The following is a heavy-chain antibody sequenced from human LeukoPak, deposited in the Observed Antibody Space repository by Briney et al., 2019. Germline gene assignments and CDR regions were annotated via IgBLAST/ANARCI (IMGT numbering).Heavy chain of an antibody. D-gene: IGHD6-13*01. CDR1: GGSISSSGYY. CDR2: INHSGST. CDR3: ARGLYSSSWYLNY. J-gene: IGHJ4*02. V-gene: IGHV4-39*07. Sequence: PSETLSLTCTVSGGSISSSGYYWSWIRQPPGKGLEWIGEINHSGSTNYNPSLKSRVTISVDTSKNQFSLKLSSVTAADTAVYYCARGLYSSSWYLNYWGQGTLVTVSS.